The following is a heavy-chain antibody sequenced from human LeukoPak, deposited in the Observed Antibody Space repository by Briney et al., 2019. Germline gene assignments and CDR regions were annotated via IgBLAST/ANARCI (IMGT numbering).Heavy chain of an antibody. V-gene: IGHV3-23*01. Sequence: PGGSLRLSCAVSGFTLSSYAMSWVRQAPGKGLEWVSAISGSGGSTYYADSVKGRFTISRDNSKNTLYLQMNSLRAEDTAVYYCAKGGIAVADLKYYFDYWGQGTLVTVSS. CDR1: GFTLSSYA. J-gene: IGHJ4*02. D-gene: IGHD6-19*01. CDR2: ISGSGGST. CDR3: AKGGIAVADLKYYFDY.